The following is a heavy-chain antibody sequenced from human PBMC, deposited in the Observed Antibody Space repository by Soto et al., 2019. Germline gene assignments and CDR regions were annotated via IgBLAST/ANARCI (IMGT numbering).Heavy chain of an antibody. CDR1: GYTFTSYG. D-gene: IGHD6-6*01. Sequence: GASVKVSCKASGYTFTSYGISWVRQAPGQGLEWMGWISAYNGNTNYAQKLQGRVTMTTDTSTSTAYMELRSLRSDDTAVYYCARARPPPHKSYYYYGMDVWGQGTTVTVSS. CDR3: ARARPPPHKSYYYYGMDV. V-gene: IGHV1-18*01. J-gene: IGHJ6*02. CDR2: ISAYNGNT.